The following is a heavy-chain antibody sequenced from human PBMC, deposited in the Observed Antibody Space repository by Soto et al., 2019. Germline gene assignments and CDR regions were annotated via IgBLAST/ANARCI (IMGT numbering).Heavy chain of an antibody. CDR3: AKGMSVAANWFDS. CDR1: GFTFSNYW. CDR2: IKQDGSEK. D-gene: IGHD6-19*01. V-gene: IGHV3-7*01. J-gene: IGHJ5*01. Sequence: GVSLRLSCAASGFTFSNYWMNWVRQAPGKGPEWVANIKQDGSEKYYVDSVKGRFTISRDNAKNSLYLQMNSLRAEDTAVYYCAKGMSVAANWFDSWGQGTLVTVSS.